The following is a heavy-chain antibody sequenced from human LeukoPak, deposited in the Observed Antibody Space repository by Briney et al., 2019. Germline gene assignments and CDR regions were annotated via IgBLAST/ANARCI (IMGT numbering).Heavy chain of an antibody. Sequence: KASETLSLTCTVFGGSITTYYWSWIRQPAGRGLEWIGRFYSSGSTDYNPSLKSRVTMSVDTSKNQVSLKLSSVTAADTAIYYCARDFSSKNWFDTWGQGTLVTVSS. CDR3: ARDFSSKNWFDT. D-gene: IGHD2/OR15-2a*01. CDR1: GGSITTYY. J-gene: IGHJ5*02. V-gene: IGHV4-4*07. CDR2: FYSSGST.